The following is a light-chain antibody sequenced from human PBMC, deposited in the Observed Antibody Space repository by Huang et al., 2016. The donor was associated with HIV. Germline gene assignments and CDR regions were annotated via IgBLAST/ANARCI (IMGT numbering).Light chain of an antibody. CDR3: MQALQTTWT. V-gene: IGKV2-28*01. Sequence: DIVMTQSPLSLPVTPGVPASISCRSSQSLLHSNGHNYLECYLQKPGQSPQLLIYLCSNRASGVPGRFSGSGSGTDFTMKISRVEAEDVGVYYCMQALQTTWTFGQGTKVEIK. CDR2: LCS. CDR1: QSLLHSNGHNY. J-gene: IGKJ1*01.